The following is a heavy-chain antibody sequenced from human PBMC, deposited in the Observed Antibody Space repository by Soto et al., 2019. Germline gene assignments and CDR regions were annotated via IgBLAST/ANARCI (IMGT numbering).Heavy chain of an antibody. J-gene: IGHJ4*02. D-gene: IGHD3-10*01. V-gene: IGHV3-23*01. CDR3: AKKGDNYYGSGSYPDY. CDR2: ISGSGGST. Sequence: GGSLRLSCAASGFTFSSYAMSWVRQAPGKGLEWVSAISGSGGSTYYANSVKGRFTISRDNSKNTLYLQMNSLRAEDTAVYYCAKKGDNYYGSGSYPDYWGQGTLVTVSS. CDR1: GFTFSSYA.